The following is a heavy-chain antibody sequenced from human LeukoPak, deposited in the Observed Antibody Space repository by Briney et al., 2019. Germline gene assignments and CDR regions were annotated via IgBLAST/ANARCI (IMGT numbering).Heavy chain of an antibody. CDR1: GFTFSSYA. Sequence: PGGSLRLSSAASGFTFSSYAMHWVRQAPGKGLEWVAVISYDGSNKYYADSVKGRFTISRDNSKNTLYLQMNSLRAEDTAVYYCARDWGLDYWGQGTLVTVSS. J-gene: IGHJ4*02. CDR3: ARDWGLDY. CDR2: ISYDGSNK. V-gene: IGHV3-30*04. D-gene: IGHD7-27*01.